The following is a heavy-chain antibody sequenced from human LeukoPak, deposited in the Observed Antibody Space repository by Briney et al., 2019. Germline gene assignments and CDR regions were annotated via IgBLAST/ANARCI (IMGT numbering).Heavy chain of an antibody. J-gene: IGHJ5*02. CDR1: GGSISSYY. V-gene: IGHV4-59*01. D-gene: IGHD6-13*01. Sequence: PSETLSLTCTVSGGSISSYYWSWIRQPPGKGLEWIGYVYYSGSTNYNPSLKSRVTISVDTSKNQFSLKLSSVTAADTAVYYCARAGIAAAVKFDPWGQGTLVTVSS. CDR3: ARAGIAAAVKFDP. CDR2: VYYSGST.